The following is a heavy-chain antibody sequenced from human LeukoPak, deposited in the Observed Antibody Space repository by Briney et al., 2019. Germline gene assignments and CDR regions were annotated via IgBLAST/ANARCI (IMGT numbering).Heavy chain of an antibody. CDR1: GDSISSYY. Sequence: SETLSLTCTVSGDSISSYYWSWIRQPPGKGLEWIGYIYYTGSTHYIPSLKSRATISVDTSKNQFSLKLSSVTAADTAVYYCASISSGRWGQGTLVTVSS. D-gene: IGHD3-10*01. V-gene: IGHV4-59*01. CDR2: IYYTGST. CDR3: ASISSGR. J-gene: IGHJ4*02.